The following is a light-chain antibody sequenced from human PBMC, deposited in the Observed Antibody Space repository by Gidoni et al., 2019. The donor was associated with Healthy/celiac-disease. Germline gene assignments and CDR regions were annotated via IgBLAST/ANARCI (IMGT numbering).Light chain of an antibody. J-gene: IGLJ2*01. CDR2: DNN. CDR1: RSNIGAGYD. Sequence: QSVLPQPPSVSGAPGQRVTISCTGSRSNIGAGYDVHWYQQLPGTAPKLLIYDNNTRPSGVPDRFSGSKSGTSASLAITGLQAEDEADYYCQSYDSSLSGSGVFGGGTKLTVL. V-gene: IGLV1-40*01. CDR3: QSYDSSLSGSGV.